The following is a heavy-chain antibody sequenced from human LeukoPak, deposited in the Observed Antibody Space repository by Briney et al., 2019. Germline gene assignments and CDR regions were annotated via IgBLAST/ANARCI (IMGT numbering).Heavy chain of an antibody. Sequence: SETLSLTCAVYGGSFSGYYWSWIRQPPGKGLEWIGEINHSGSTNYNPSLKSRVTISVDTSKNQFSLKLSSVTAADMAVYYCARGLSVLRFLEWLLGGGYFDYWGQGTLVTVSS. V-gene: IGHV4-34*01. CDR2: INHSGST. CDR1: GGSFSGYY. CDR3: ARGLSVLRFLEWLLGGGYFDY. J-gene: IGHJ4*02. D-gene: IGHD3-3*01.